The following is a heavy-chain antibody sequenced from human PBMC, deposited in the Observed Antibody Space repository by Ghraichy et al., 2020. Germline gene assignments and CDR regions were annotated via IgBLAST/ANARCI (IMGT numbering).Heavy chain of an antibody. J-gene: IGHJ4*02. D-gene: IGHD6-6*01. CDR1: GFTFSSYS. CDR2: ISSSISTI. CDR3: ARERGSSSSGGVYYFDY. Sequence: GGSLRLSCAASGFTFSSYSMNWVRQAPGKGLEWVSYISSSISTIYYADSVKGRFTISRDNAKNSLYLQMNRLRAEDTAVYYCARERGSSSSGGVYYFDYWGQGTLVTVSP. V-gene: IGHV3-48*01.